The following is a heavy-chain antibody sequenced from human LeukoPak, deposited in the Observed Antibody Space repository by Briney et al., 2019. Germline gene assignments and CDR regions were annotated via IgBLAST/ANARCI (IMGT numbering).Heavy chain of an antibody. CDR1: GFTFSSYA. CDR2: ISYDGSNK. D-gene: IGHD2-2*01. J-gene: IGHJ4*02. CDR3: ARDTVPYCSSTSCFGGVDY. V-gene: IGHV3-30*04. Sequence: GGSLRLSCAASGFTFSSYAMHWVRQAPGKGLEWVAVISYDGSNKYYADSVKGRFTISRDNSKNTLYLQMNSLRAEDTAVYYCARDTVPYCSSTSCFGGVDYWGQGTLVTVSS.